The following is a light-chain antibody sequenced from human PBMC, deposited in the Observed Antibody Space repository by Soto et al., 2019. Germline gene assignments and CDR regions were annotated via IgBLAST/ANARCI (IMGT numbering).Light chain of an antibody. J-gene: IGKJ4*01. CDR1: QSVSSN. CDR2: GAS. CDR3: QQYGSSPLT. V-gene: IGKV3-20*01. Sequence: EVVMTQSPATLSVSPGERATLSCRASQSVSSNLAWYQQKPGQAPRLLMYGASSRATGTPDRFSGSGSGTDFTLTISRLEPEDFAVYYCQQYGSSPLTFGGGTKVDI.